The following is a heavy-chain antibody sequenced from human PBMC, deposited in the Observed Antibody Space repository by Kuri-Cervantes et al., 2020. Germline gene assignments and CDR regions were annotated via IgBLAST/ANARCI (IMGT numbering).Heavy chain of an antibody. J-gene: IGHJ1*01. Sequence: GSLRLSCAVYGGSFSGYYWSWIRQPPGKGLEWIGEINHSGSTNYNPSLKSRVTISVDTSKNQFSLKLSSVTAADTAVYYCARQHLVRSGYYPEYFQHWGQGTLVTVSS. V-gene: IGHV4-34*01. CDR2: INHSGST. CDR3: ARQHLVRSGYYPEYFQH. D-gene: IGHD3-3*01. CDR1: GGSFSGYY.